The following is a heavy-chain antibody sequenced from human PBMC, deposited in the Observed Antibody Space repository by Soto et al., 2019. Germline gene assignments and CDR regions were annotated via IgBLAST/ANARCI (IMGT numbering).Heavy chain of an antibody. CDR1: GQSFSGHS. V-gene: IGHV4-34*01. Sequence: QVQLQQWGAGLVKPSETLSLSCAVYGQSFSGHSWAWIRQPPGKGLEWIGEINESGSTYYNPSLKSRVTISTNTSKNQFSLKLSSVSAADTAAYCCARGSGIVALPGELEDVKYDYWGQGTLVNVSS. CDR2: INESGST. J-gene: IGHJ4*02. CDR3: ARGSGIVALPGELEDVKYDY. D-gene: IGHD1-1*01.